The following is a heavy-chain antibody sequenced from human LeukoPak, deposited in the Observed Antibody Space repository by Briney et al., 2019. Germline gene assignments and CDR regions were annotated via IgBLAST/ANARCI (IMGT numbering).Heavy chain of an antibody. J-gene: IGHJ4*02. V-gene: IGHV1-2*02. Sequence: GASVKVSCKASGYTFNRHSIIWVRQAPGQGLEWMGYINPDSGGTNYAQKFQGRVTMTRDTSISTAYMELSGLTSDDTAVYYCARSITATGHWGQGTLVTVSS. D-gene: IGHD1-1*01. CDR2: INPDSGGT. CDR3: ARSITATGH. CDR1: GYTFNRHS.